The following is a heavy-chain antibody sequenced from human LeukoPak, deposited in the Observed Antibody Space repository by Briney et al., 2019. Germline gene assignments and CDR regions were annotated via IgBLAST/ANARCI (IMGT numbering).Heavy chain of an antibody. CDR1: GGSVSSGSYY. CDR3: AKDSGPPYYDFWSGYYDYYYGMDV. V-gene: IGHV4-61*01. J-gene: IGHJ6*02. D-gene: IGHD3-3*01. CDR2: IYYSGST. Sequence: SETLSLTCTVSGGSVSSGSYYWSWIRQPPGKGLEWIGYIYYSGSTNYNPSLKSRVTISVDTSKNQFSLKLSSVTAADTAVYYCAKDSGPPYYDFWSGYYDYYYGMDVWGQGTTVTVSS.